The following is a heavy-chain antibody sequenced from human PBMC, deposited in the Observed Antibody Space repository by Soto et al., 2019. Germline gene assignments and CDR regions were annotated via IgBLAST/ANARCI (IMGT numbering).Heavy chain of an antibody. CDR2: TDYSGST. CDR1: GGSISSGDYY. J-gene: IGHJ5*02. D-gene: IGHD4-17*01. V-gene: IGHV4-31*02. Sequence: VQLRESGPGLVKPSQTLSLPCAVSGGSISSGDYYWSWIRQQPGKALEWIGFTDYSGSTYYNPSPRSRVTISVDTSKNQFSLSLNSVTAADSAVYYCARAIAVTTPWFYPCGQGTLVTVSS. CDR3: ARAIAVTTPWFYP.